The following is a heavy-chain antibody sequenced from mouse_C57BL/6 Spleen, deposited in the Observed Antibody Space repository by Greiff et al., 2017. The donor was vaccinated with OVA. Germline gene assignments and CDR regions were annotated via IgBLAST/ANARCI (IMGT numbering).Heavy chain of an antibody. CDR3: SQTAQATSFAY. CDR2: IDPEDGDT. CDR1: GFNIKDYY. J-gene: IGHJ3*01. V-gene: IGHV14-1*01. Sequence: EVQLQQSGAELVRPGASVQLSCTASGFNIKDYYMHWVKQRPEQGLEWIGRIDPEDGDTEYAPKFQGKATMTADTSSNTAYLQLSSLTSEDTAVYYCSQTAQATSFAYWGQGTLVTVSA. D-gene: IGHD3-2*02.